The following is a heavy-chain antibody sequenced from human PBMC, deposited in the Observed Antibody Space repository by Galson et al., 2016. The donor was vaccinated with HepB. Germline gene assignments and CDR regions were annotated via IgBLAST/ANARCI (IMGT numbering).Heavy chain of an antibody. D-gene: IGHD4-23*01. V-gene: IGHV3-74*01. CDR1: GFTFSNYW. CDR2: ITIDGSTT. CDR3: ARDLWRGGRIDY. Sequence: SLRLFCAASGFTFSNYWMHWVRQAPGKGLVWVSHITIDGSTTTYADSVKGRFTISRDNAKNTPYLQMNSLRAEDTAVYYCARDLWRGGRIDYWGQGTLVTVSS. J-gene: IGHJ4*02.